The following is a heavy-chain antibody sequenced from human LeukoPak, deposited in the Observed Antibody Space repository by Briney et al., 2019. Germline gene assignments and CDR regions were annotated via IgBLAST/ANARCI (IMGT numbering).Heavy chain of an antibody. Sequence: SETLSLTCTVSGGSISSGSYYWSWIRQPAGKGLEWIGRIYTSGSTNYNPSLKSRVTISVDTSKNQFSLKLSSVIAADTAVYYCARERPEGYYYGSGSPVGPYMDVWGKGTTVTVSS. V-gene: IGHV4-61*02. CDR3: ARERPEGYYYGSGSPVGPYMDV. CDR1: GGSISSGSYY. CDR2: IYTSGST. J-gene: IGHJ6*03. D-gene: IGHD3-10*01.